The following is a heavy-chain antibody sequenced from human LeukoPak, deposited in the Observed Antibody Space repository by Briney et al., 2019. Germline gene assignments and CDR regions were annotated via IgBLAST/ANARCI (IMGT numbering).Heavy chain of an antibody. D-gene: IGHD3-9*01. V-gene: IGHV3-23*01. Sequence: PGGSLRLSCAASGFTFSNYAMSWVRQAPGKGLEWVSAVSGRDDSTYYADSVKGRFTISRDTSKNTLYLQMNSLRAEDTAVYYCVKWGDYDILTGYYDPDYWGQGTLVTFSS. CDR2: VSGRDDST. J-gene: IGHJ4*02. CDR3: VKWGDYDILTGYYDPDY. CDR1: GFTFSNYA.